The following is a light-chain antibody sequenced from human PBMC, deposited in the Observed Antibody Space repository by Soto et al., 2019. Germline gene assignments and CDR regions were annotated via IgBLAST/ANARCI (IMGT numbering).Light chain of an antibody. J-gene: IGLJ7*01. Sequence: QSVLTQPPSVSGAPGQRVTTSCTGSSSNIGAGYDVHWYQQLPGTAPKVLIYGNTNRPSGVPDRFSGSKSGTSAFLAITGLQAEDEADYYCQSYDSSLSGFAVFGGGTQLTVL. CDR3: QSYDSSLSGFAV. V-gene: IGLV1-40*01. CDR2: GNT. CDR1: SSNIGAGYD.